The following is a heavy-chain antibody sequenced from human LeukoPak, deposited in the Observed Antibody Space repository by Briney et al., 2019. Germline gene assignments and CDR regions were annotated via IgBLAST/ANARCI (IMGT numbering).Heavy chain of an antibody. V-gene: IGHV3-74*01. CDR2: INSDGINT. Sequence: GGSLRLSCAASGFTFSNYWMHWVRQAPGKGLVWVSRINSDGINTSYADSVKGRFTISRDNAKNTLNLQMNSLRAEDTAVYYCARDLGQYYDTSDNWFDLWGQGTLVTVSS. CDR1: GFTFSNYW. CDR3: ARDLGQYYDTSDNWFDL. J-gene: IGHJ5*02. D-gene: IGHD3-22*01.